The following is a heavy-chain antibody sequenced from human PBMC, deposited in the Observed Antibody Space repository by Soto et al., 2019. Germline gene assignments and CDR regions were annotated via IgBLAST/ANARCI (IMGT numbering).Heavy chain of an antibody. CDR3: AKEGDDYGSGTSFYFGY. D-gene: IGHD3-10*01. Sequence: EVQLLESGGGLVQPGGSLRLSCAASGFIFRNYAMSWVRQAPGKGLEWVSAISGSGTNTYYADSVRGRFTSSRDSSKNTLYLRMDSLRAEDTAVYYCAKEGDDYGSGTSFYFGYWGQGILVTVSS. J-gene: IGHJ4*02. CDR1: GFIFRNYA. V-gene: IGHV3-23*01. CDR2: ISGSGTNT.